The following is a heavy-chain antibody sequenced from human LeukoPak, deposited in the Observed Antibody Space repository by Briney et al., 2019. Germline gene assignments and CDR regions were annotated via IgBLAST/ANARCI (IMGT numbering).Heavy chain of an antibody. Sequence: SETLSLTCTVPGGSISSYYWSWIRQPPRKRLKRSGSIYYSGSTNYNPSLKSRVTIPVDTSKNQFSLKLSSVTAADTAVYYCARPSLDYGGIDAFDFWGQGTLVTVSS. V-gene: IGHV4-59*08. CDR2: IYYSGST. CDR3: ARPSLDYGGIDAFDF. J-gene: IGHJ3*01. D-gene: IGHD4-23*01. CDR1: GGSISSYY.